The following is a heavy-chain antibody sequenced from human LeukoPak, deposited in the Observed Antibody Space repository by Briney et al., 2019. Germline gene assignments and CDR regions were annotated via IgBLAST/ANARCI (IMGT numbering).Heavy chain of an antibody. CDR1: GGSISTYY. Sequence: SETLTLTCSVYGGSISTYYWSWIRQPPGKGLEWIGYIYYNGNTNYNPSLKSRVTISVDTSKDQFSLKLASVTAADMAVYYCARTPQTGDKYWYFDLWGRGTLVTVSS. J-gene: IGHJ2*01. D-gene: IGHD7-27*01. V-gene: IGHV4-59*01. CDR3: ARTPQTGDKYWYFDL. CDR2: IYYNGNT.